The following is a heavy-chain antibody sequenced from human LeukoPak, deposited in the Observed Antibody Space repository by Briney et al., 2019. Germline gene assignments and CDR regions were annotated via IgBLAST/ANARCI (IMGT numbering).Heavy chain of an antibody. CDR3: AKGLAAAGTPEEWFDP. D-gene: IGHD6-13*01. J-gene: IGHJ5*02. V-gene: IGHV3-23*01. Sequence: GGSLRLSCAASGFTFSSYAMSWVRQAPGKGLEWVSAISGSGGSTYYADSVKGGFTISRDNSKNTLYLQMNSLRAEDTAVYYCAKGLAAAGTPEEWFDPWGQGTLVTVSS. CDR2: ISGSGGST. CDR1: GFTFSSYA.